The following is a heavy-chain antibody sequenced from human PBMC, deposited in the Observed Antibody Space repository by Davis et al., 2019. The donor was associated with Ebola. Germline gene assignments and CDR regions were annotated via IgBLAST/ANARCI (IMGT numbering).Heavy chain of an antibody. V-gene: IGHV3-21*01. CDR2: ISSSSSYI. CDR1: GFTFSRYS. J-gene: IGHJ4*02. Sequence: GASLKISCAASGFTFSRYSLNWVRQAPGKGLEWVSSISSSSSYIYYADSVKGRFTLSRDNAKNSLYLQMNSLRAEDTAVYYCATRFSIHWGQGTLVTVAS. CDR3: ATRFSIH. D-gene: IGHD3-3*01.